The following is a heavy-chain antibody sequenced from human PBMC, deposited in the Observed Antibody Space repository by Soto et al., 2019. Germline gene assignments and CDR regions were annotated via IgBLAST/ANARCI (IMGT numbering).Heavy chain of an antibody. J-gene: IGHJ5*02. V-gene: IGHV4-39*01. Sequence: SETLSLTCTVSGGSISSSSYYWGWIRQPPGKGLEWIGSIYYSGSTYYNPSLKSRVTISVDTSKNQFSLKLSSVTAADTAVYYCARRSRGLYSSSSVIRYFDWPQLYGPAQPFDPWGQGTLVTVYS. CDR1: GGSISSSSYY. CDR3: ARRSRGLYSSSSVIRYFDWPQLYGPAQPFDP. D-gene: IGHD3-9*01. CDR2: IYYSGST.